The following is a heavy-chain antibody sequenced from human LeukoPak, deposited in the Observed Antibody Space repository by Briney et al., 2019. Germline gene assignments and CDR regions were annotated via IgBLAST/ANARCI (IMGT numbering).Heavy chain of an antibody. D-gene: IGHD2-15*01. Sequence: GGSLRLSCAVSGFTVSSHAMSWVRQASGKGLEWVSLIGGAGDTFYADSVKGRSVLSRDNSRNTVYLQMNSLRAEDTATYYCVKDYCHGGFCPFPFFDSWGQGTLVTVSS. CDR2: IGGAGDT. V-gene: IGHV3-23*01. CDR1: GFTVSSHA. CDR3: VKDYCHGGFCPFPFFDS. J-gene: IGHJ5*01.